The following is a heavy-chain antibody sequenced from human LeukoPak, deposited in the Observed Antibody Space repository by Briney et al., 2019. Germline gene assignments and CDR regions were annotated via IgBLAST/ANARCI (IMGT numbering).Heavy chain of an antibody. J-gene: IGHJ4*02. V-gene: IGHV3-7*01. Sequence: GGSLRLSCEASGFTFSSYWISWVRQAPGRGLEWVANIDQDGSAKYYVDSVKGRFTISRDNAKNSLYLQMNSLRAEDTAVYYCTTIRHDDWGQGTLVTVSS. D-gene: IGHD3-3*01. CDR2: IDQDGSAK. CDR3: TTIRHDD. CDR1: GFTFSSYW.